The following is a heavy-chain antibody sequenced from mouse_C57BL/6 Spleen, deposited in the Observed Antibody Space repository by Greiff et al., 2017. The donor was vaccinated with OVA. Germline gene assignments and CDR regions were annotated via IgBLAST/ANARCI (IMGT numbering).Heavy chain of an antibody. Sequence: VQGVESGPGLVAPSQSLSITCTVSGFSLTSYAISWVRQPPGKGLEWLGVIWTGGGTNYNSALKSRLSISKDNSKSQVFLKMNSLQTDDTARYYCARPGGSSSDYAMDYWGQGTSVTVSS. V-gene: IGHV2-9-1*01. D-gene: IGHD1-1*01. CDR3: ARPGGSSSDYAMDY. CDR2: IWTGGGT. CDR1: GFSLTSYA. J-gene: IGHJ4*01.